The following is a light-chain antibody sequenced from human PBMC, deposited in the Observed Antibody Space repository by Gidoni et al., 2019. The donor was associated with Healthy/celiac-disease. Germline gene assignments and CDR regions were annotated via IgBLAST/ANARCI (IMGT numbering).Light chain of an antibody. CDR1: QSVNST. Sequence: EILMTQSPATLSVSPGERATLSCRASQSVNSTSASCQQNPARPPTILLYGASTSATASTPECSGSGCGTAYTIPISSLQYEDFAVYYCQQYNNCPWVTFGPGTKVDIK. J-gene: IGKJ3*01. CDR2: GAS. V-gene: IGKV3-15*01. CDR3: QQYNNCPWVT.